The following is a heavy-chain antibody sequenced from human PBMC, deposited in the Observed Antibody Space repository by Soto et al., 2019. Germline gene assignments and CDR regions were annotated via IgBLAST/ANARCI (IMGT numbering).Heavy chain of an antibody. J-gene: IGHJ6*02. D-gene: IGHD6-19*01. Sequence: ASVKVSCKASGYTFTGYYMHWVRQAPGQGLEWMGWINPNSGGTNYAQKFQGWVTMTRDTSISTAYMELSRLRSDDTAVDYCARDRSGWFPPGGMDVWGQGTTVTVSS. CDR2: INPNSGGT. CDR3: ARDRSGWFPPGGMDV. V-gene: IGHV1-2*04. CDR1: GYTFTGYY.